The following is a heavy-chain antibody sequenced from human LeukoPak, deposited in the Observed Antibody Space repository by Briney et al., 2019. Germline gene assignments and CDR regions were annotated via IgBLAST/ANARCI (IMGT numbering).Heavy chain of an antibody. CDR1: GYTLTELS. J-gene: IGHJ4*02. CDR2: FDPEDGET. CDR3: ATDSSGWSRSPRSFDY. Sequence: ASVTVSCKVSGYTLTELSMHWVRQAPGKGLEWMGGFDPEDGETIYAQKFQGRVTMTEDTSTDTAYMELSSLRSEDTAVYYCATDSSGWSRSPRSFDYWGQGTLVTVSS. V-gene: IGHV1-24*01. D-gene: IGHD6-19*01.